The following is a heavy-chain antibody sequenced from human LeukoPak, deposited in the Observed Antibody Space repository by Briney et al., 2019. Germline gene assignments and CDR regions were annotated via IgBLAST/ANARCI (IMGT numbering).Heavy chain of an antibody. Sequence: GGSLRLSCAASGFTFSSYSMNWVRQAPGKGLEWVSSISSSSSYIYYADSVKGRFTISRDNAKNSLYLQMNSLRAEGTAVYYCAREGDSYYFDYWGQGTLVTVSS. CDR2: ISSSSSYI. J-gene: IGHJ4*02. D-gene: IGHD2-21*01. CDR1: GFTFSSYS. V-gene: IGHV3-21*01. CDR3: AREGDSYYFDY.